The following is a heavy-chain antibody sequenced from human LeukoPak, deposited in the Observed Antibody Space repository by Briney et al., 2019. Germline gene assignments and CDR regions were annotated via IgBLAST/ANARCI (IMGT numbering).Heavy chain of an antibody. CDR3: ARHQYYYDSSGNYGWFDS. Sequence: GESLKISCKGSGFSFTAYWIAWVRQMPGKGLEWMWISHPINSDTKYSPSFQGQVTISDDKSSSTAYLQWNRLTASDTAMYYCARHQYYYDSSGNYGWFDSWGQGTLVTVSS. CDR2: SHPINSDT. V-gene: IGHV5-51*01. J-gene: IGHJ5*01. D-gene: IGHD3-22*01. CDR1: GFSFTAYW.